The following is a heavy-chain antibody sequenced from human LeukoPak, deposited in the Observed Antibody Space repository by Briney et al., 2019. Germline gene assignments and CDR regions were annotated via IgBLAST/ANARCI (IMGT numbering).Heavy chain of an antibody. CDR1: GFTFRSYA. Sequence: GGSLRLSCATSGFTFRSYAMSWVRQAPGKGLEWVSAISGSGGSTYYADSVKGRFTISRDNSKNTLYLQMNSLRVEDTAVYYCARDSGSSGWLDYWGQGTLVIVSS. D-gene: IGHD6-19*01. J-gene: IGHJ4*02. CDR3: ARDSGSSGWLDY. CDR2: ISGSGGST. V-gene: IGHV3-23*01.